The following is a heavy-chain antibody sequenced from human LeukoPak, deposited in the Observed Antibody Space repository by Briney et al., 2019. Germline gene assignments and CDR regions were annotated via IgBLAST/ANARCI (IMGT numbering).Heavy chain of an antibody. Sequence: GGSLRLSCAASGFTFSSYSMNWVRQAPGKGLEWVSSISSSSNIYYADSVKGRFAISRDNAKNSLYLQMNSLRAEDTAVYYCARGAGYCTSTSCHLWSDYWGQGTLVTVSP. CDR1: GFTFSSYS. J-gene: IGHJ4*02. D-gene: IGHD2-2*01. V-gene: IGHV3-21*06. CDR3: ARGAGYCTSTSCHLWSDY. CDR2: ISSSSNI.